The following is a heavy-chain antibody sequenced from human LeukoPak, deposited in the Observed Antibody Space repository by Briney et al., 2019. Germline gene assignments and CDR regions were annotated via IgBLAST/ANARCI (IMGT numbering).Heavy chain of an antibody. CDR3: ARDLGYYDSSGYYSGAFDI. V-gene: IGHV4-59*01. Sequence: PSETLSLTCSVSGASISSYYWSWIRQPPGKGLEWIGYIYYSGSTNYNPSLKSRVTISVDTSKNQFSLKLSSVTAADTAVYYCARDLGYYDSSGYYSGAFDIWGQGTMVTVSS. CDR1: GASISSYY. D-gene: IGHD3-22*01. J-gene: IGHJ3*02. CDR2: IYYSGST.